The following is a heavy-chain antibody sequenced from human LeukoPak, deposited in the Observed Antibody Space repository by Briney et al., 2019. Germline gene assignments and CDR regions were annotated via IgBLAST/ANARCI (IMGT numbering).Heavy chain of an antibody. J-gene: IGHJ6*02. CDR1: GFTFSNYA. V-gene: IGHV3-23*01. Sequence: PWGSLRLSCAASGFTFSNYAMSWVRQAPAKGLECPSSISGSTGSTYYADSVKGRFTISRDNSENTLYLQMNHLRAEDTAIHYCAKVPSSDHGSGRPPFMDVWGQGTTVAVSS. CDR2: ISGSTGST. CDR3: AKVPSSDHGSGRPPFMDV. D-gene: IGHD3-10*01.